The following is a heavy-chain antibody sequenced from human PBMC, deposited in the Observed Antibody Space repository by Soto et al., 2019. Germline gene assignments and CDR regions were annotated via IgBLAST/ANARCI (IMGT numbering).Heavy chain of an antibody. D-gene: IGHD2-15*01. CDR1: GFTFGDYA. CDR3: IRCSGGSCYSGFAFDI. CDR2: IRSKAYGGTT. J-gene: IGHJ3*02. Sequence: GGSLRLSCTASGFTFGDYAMSWVRQAPGKGLEWVGFIRSKAYGGTTEYAASVKGRFTISRDDSKSIAYLQMNSLKTEDTAVYYCIRCSGGSCYSGFAFDIWGQGTMVTVSS. V-gene: IGHV3-49*04.